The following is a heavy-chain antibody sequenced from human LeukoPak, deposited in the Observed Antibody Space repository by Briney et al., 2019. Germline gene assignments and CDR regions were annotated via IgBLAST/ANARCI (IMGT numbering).Heavy chain of an antibody. J-gene: IGHJ4*02. Sequence: PGGSLRLSCAASGFTFSSYSMNWVRQAPGKGLEWVSSISSSSSYIYYADSVKGRFTISRDNSKNTLYLQMNSLRAEDTAVYYCAKLVSSSSYFDYWGQGTLVTVSS. CDR1: GFTFSSYS. CDR3: AKLVSSSSYFDY. CDR2: ISSSSSYI. D-gene: IGHD6-6*01. V-gene: IGHV3-21*04.